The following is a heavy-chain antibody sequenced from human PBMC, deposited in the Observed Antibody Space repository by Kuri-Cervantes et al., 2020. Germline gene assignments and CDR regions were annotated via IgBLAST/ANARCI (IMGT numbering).Heavy chain of an antibody. CDR3: ARVTGDYDFWSGYPQDYYYYYMDV. J-gene: IGHJ6*03. CDR1: GFTFSSYA. D-gene: IGHD3-3*01. Sequence: GGSLRLSCAASGFTFSSYAMHWVRQAPGKGLKWVAVISYDGSNKYYADSVKGRFTISRDNSKNTLYLQMNSLRAEDTAVYYCARVTGDYDFWSGYPQDYYYYYMDVWGKGTTVTVSS. V-gene: IGHV3-30-3*01. CDR2: ISYDGSNK.